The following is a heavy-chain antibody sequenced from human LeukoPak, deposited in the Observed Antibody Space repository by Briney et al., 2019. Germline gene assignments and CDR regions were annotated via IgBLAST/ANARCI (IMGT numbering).Heavy chain of an antibody. CDR2: ISGSGGST. D-gene: IGHD3-22*01. Sequence: GGSLRLSCAASGFTFSSYAMIWVRQPPGKGLEWVSAISGSGGSTYYTDPVKGRFTISRDNSKNTLYLQMNSLRAEDTAVYYCAKDRPNYHESNGDYYRRNGDYWGQGTLVTVSS. CDR1: GFTFSSYA. CDR3: AKDRPNYHESNGDYYRRNGDY. J-gene: IGHJ4*02. V-gene: IGHV3-23*01.